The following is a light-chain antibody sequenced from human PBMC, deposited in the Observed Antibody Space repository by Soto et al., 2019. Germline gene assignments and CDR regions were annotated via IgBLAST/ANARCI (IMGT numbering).Light chain of an antibody. Sequence: QSALTQPPSASGSPGQSVTISCAGTSSDVGTYDYVSWYQQHPGKAPKLMIYEVSKRSSGVPDRFSGSKSGNTASLTVSGLRAEDEAAYYCSSYAGSNNYVFGTGTKVTVL. J-gene: IGLJ1*01. V-gene: IGLV2-8*01. CDR2: EVS. CDR1: SSDVGTYDY. CDR3: SSYAGSNNYV.